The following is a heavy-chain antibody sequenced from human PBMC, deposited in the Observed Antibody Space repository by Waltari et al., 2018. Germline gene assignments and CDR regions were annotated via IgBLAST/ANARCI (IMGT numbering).Heavy chain of an antibody. CDR1: GDTFSSYA. CDR2: IISIFGTA. D-gene: IGHD3-16*02. V-gene: IGHV1-69*01. CDR3: ATAPYDYVWGSYRRLFDY. Sequence: QVQLVQSGAEVKKPGSSVKVSCKASGDTFSSYALSWVRQAPGQGLEWMGGIISIFGTANYAQKFQGRVTITAGESRRTAYMELSSLRSEDTAVYYCATAPYDYVWGSYRRLFDYWGQGTLVTVSS. J-gene: IGHJ4*02.